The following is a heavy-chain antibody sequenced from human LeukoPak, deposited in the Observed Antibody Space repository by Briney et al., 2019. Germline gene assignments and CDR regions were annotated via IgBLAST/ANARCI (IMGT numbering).Heavy chain of an antibody. V-gene: IGHV3-11*06. CDR1: GFTFSDYY. J-gene: IGHJ5*02. Sequence: PGGSLRLSCAASGFTFSDYYMSWIRQAPGKGLEWVSSISSSSSYIYYADSVKGRFTISRDNAKNSLYLQMNSLRAEDTAVYYCARGPPYCSSTSCSPDNWFDPWGQGTLVTVSS. D-gene: IGHD2-2*01. CDR2: ISSSSSYI. CDR3: ARGPPYCSSTSCSPDNWFDP.